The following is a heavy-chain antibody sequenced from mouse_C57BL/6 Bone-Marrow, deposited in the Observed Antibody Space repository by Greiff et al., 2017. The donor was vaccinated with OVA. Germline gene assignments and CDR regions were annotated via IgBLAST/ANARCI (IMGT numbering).Heavy chain of an antibody. Sequence: VQLQQSGPELVKPGASVKIPCKASGYTFTDYNMDWVKQSHGKSLEWIGDINPNNGGTIYNQKFKGKATLTVDKSSSTAYMELRSLTSEDTAVYYCARAGYDATFYWYFDVWGTGTTVTVSS. CDR3: ARAGYDATFYWYFDV. CDR1: GYTFTDYN. J-gene: IGHJ1*03. V-gene: IGHV1-18*01. D-gene: IGHD2-3*01. CDR2: INPNNGGT.